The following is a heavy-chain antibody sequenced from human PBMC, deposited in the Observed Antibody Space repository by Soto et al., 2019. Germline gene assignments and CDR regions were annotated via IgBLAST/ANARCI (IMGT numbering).Heavy chain of an antibody. CDR3: GKDDLDVKGGVRVVGTGPVGDL. V-gene: IGHV3-30*18. D-gene: IGHD2-21*02. J-gene: IGHJ5*02. CDR2: IFSDGGKK. CDR1: GFMFSLYG. Sequence: QVQLAESGGGVVQPGRSLRLSCAASGFMFSLYGMHWVRQAPGKGLEWVSVIFSDGGKKYYADSVKDRFTISRDNSKNTLYLQMDSLTPEDTAVYYCGKDDLDVKGGVRVVGTGPVGDLWGRGTLVTVSS.